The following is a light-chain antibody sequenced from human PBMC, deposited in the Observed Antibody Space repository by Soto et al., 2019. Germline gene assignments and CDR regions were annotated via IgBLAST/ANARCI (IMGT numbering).Light chain of an antibody. V-gene: IGKV3D-15*01. CDR1: QSVSSN. J-gene: IGKJ1*01. CDR2: DAS. Sequence: EIVMTQSPATVSVSPGERATLSCRASQSVSSNLAWYQQTPGQAPRLLIFDASTRATGIPARFSGSGSGTEFTLTISSLQSEDFAVYYCQQYDNWLGTFGKGTKVEVK. CDR3: QQYDNWLGT.